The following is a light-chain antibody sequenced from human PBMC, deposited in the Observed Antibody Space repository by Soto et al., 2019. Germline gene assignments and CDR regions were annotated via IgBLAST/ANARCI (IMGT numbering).Light chain of an antibody. CDR1: SSNIGNNY. V-gene: IGLV1-51*01. CDR2: DNN. Sequence: QSVLTQPPSVSAAPGQKVTISCSGSSSNIGNNYVSWYQQLPGTAPKLLIYDNNKRPSGIPDRFSGSKSGTSATLGITGLQTGDEADYYCGTLDSSLSAVVFGGGTNRNVL. CDR3: GTLDSSLSAVV. J-gene: IGLJ2*01.